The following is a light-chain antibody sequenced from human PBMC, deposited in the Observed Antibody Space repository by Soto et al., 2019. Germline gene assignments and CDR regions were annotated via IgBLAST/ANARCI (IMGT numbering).Light chain of an antibody. V-gene: IGKV3-15*01. J-gene: IGKJ5*01. CDR1: QSVSSN. CDR3: QQYNNYIT. CDR2: GAS. Sequence: EIVMTQSPGTLSVSPGERATLSCRASQSVSSNLAWYQHKPGQAPRLLIYGASTRATGVPARFSGGGSGTEFTLTISSLQSEDFVVYYCQQYNNYITFGQGTRLEIK.